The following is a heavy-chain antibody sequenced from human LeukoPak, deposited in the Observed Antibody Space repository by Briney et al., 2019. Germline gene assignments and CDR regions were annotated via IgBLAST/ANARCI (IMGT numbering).Heavy chain of an antibody. CDR3: ASPYYYDSSGYYNDAFDI. D-gene: IGHD3-22*01. CDR1: GFTFSYYE. V-gene: IGHV3-11*01. CDR2: ISSSGSTI. J-gene: IGHJ3*02. Sequence: GGSLRLSCAASGFTFSYYEMTWIRQAPGKGLERVSYISSSGSTIYYAGSVKGRFTISRDNAKNSLYLQMNSLRAEDTAVYYCASPYYYDSSGYYNDAFDIWGQGTMVTVSS.